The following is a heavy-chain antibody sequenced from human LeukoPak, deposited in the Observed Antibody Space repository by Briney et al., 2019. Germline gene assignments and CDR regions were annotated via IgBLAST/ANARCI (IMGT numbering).Heavy chain of an antibody. CDR3: ARIYSSSWFLNWFDR. V-gene: IGHV4-39*07. D-gene: IGHD6-13*01. Sequence: SETLSLTCTVSGGPISSSSYYWGWIRQPPGKGLEWIGSIYYSGSTYYNSSLKSRVTISVDTSKNQFSLKLNSVTAADTAVYYCARIYSSSWFLNWFDRWGQGTLVTVSS. CDR2: IYYSGST. CDR1: GGPISSSSYY. J-gene: IGHJ5*02.